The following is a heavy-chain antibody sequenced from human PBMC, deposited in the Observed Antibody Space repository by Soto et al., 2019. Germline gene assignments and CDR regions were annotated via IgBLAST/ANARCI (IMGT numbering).Heavy chain of an antibody. J-gene: IGHJ6*02. D-gene: IGHD3-3*01. CDR2: ISYDGSNK. CDR3: AKDLYDFTYYYYYGMDV. Sequence: PGGSLRLSCAASGFTFSSYGMHWVRQAPGKGLEWVAVISYDGSNKYYADSVKGRFTISRDNSKNTLYLQMNSLRAEDTAVYYCAKDLYDFTYYYYYGMDVWGQGTTVTVSS. V-gene: IGHV3-30*18. CDR1: GFTFSSYG.